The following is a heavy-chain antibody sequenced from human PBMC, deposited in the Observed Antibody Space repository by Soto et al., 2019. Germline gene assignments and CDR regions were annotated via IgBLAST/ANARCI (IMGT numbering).Heavy chain of an antibody. J-gene: IGHJ3*02. CDR2: IVVGSGNT. CDR1: GFTFTSSA. CDR3: AAAAPVIMITFRGVIAPTDAFDI. D-gene: IGHD3-16*02. V-gene: IGHV1-58*02. Sequence: QMQLVQSGPEVKKPGTSVKVSCKASGFTFTSSAMQWVRQARGQRLEWIGWIVVGSGNTNYAQKFKERVTITRDMSTSTAYMELSSLRSEVTALSNCAAAAPVIMITFRGVIAPTDAFDIWGQGTMVTVSS.